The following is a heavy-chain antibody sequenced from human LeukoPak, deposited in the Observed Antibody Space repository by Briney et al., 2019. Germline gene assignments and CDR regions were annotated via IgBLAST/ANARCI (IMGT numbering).Heavy chain of an antibody. CDR3: ARWGYCSGGSCYYAFHYYYGMDV. V-gene: IGHV4-4*07. Sequence: PETLSLTCTVSGGSISSYYWSWIRQPAGKGLEWIGRIYTSGSTNYNPSLKSRVTMSVDTSKNQFSLKLSSVTAADTAVYYCARWGYCSGGSCYYAFHYYYGMDVWGQGTTVTVSS. CDR1: GGSISSYY. J-gene: IGHJ6*02. D-gene: IGHD2-15*01. CDR2: IYTSGST.